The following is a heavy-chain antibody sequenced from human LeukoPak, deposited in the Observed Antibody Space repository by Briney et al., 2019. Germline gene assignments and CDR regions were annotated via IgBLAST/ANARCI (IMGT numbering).Heavy chain of an antibody. CDR2: INSDGSST. V-gene: IGHV3-74*01. CDR1: GFTFSSYW. CDR3: ATMIVVDPREDDAFDI. Sequence: QPGGSLRLSCAASGFTFSSYWMHWVRQAPGKGLVWVSRINSDGSSTSYADSVKGRFTISRDNVKNTLYLQMNSLRAEDTAVYYCATMIVVDPREDDAFDIWGQGTMVTVSS. D-gene: IGHD3-22*01. J-gene: IGHJ3*02.